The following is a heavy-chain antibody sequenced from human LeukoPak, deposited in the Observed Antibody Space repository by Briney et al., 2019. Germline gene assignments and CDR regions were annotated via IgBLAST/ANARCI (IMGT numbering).Heavy chain of an antibody. CDR3: ARDDYYYDSSGYHDAFDI. V-gene: IGHV3-30-3*01. CDR1: GFTFSSYA. J-gene: IGHJ3*02. CDR2: ISYDGSNK. Sequence: PGGSLRLSCAASGFTFSSYAMHWVRQAPGKGLEWVAVISYDGSNKYYADSVKGRFTISRDNSKYTLYLQMNSLRAEDTAVYYCARDDYYYDSSGYHDAFDIWGQGTMVTVYS. D-gene: IGHD3-22*01.